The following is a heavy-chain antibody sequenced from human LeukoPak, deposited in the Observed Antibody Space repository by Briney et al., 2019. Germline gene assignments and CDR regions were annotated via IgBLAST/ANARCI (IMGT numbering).Heavy chain of an antibody. CDR1: GGSVSSGRYY. CDR3: ALSDTAMIKGGFDY. J-gene: IGHJ4*02. V-gene: IGHV4-61*01. Sequence: KPAETLSLTCTVSGGSVSSGRYYWSWIRQPPGKGLEWIVYIYYSGSYSYNPSYSSASTNYNPSLKSRVTTSIDTSKNQFSLKLSSVTPADTAVYYCALSDTAMIKGGFDYWGQGTLVTVSS. D-gene: IGHD5-18*01. CDR2: IYYSGSYSYNPSYSSAST.